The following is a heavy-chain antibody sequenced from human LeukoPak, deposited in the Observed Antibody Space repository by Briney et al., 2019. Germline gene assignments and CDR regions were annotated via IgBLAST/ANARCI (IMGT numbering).Heavy chain of an antibody. CDR3: AREGTGDDDAFDI. V-gene: IGHV3-13*01. D-gene: IGHD7-27*01. CDR2: IGPAGDT. J-gene: IGHJ3*02. CDR1: GFTFSSYD. Sequence: PGGSLRLSCAASGFTFSSYDMHWVRQAPGKGLEWVSAIGPAGDTYYPSSAKGRFTIFRENAENSLYLQMNRLRAGDTAVYFCAREGTGDDDAFDIWGQGTMVTVSS.